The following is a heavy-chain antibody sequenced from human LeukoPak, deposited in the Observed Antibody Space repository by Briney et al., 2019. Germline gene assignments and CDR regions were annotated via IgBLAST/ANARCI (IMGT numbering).Heavy chain of an antibody. D-gene: IGHD6-13*01. Sequence: HSETLSLTCTVSGGSISSYYWSWIRQPPGKGLEWIGYIYYSGSTNYNPSLKSRVTISVDTSKNQFSLKLSSVTAADTAVYYCARITSGAAGAWFDPWGQGTLVTVSS. J-gene: IGHJ5*02. CDR3: ARITSGAAGAWFDP. CDR1: GGSISSYY. V-gene: IGHV4-59*01. CDR2: IYYSGST.